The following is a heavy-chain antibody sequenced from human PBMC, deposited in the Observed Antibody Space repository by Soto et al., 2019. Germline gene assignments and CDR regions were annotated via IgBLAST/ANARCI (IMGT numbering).Heavy chain of an antibody. J-gene: IGHJ4*02. CDR3: ARERSRYDRSGYYRPDY. V-gene: IGHV1-69*10. CDR1: GDTFSSYA. CDR2: IIPILGTP. Sequence: GASLKVSCKASGDTFSSYAISWVRQAPGQGLEWMGGIIPILGTPNYAQKFQGRVTITADKSTSTAYMELSSLRSEDTAVYYCARERSRYDRSGYYRPDYWGQGTLVIVSS. D-gene: IGHD3-22*01.